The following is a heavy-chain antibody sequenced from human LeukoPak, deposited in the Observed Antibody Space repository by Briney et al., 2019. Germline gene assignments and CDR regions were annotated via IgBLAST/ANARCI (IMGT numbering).Heavy chain of an antibody. D-gene: IGHD6-19*01. Sequence: QPGGSLRLPCAASGFTFDDYTMSWVRQAPGKGLEWVAKMKEDGSDIHYVDSVRGRFSISRDNAKDSLYLQMNSLRVDDTAVYYCARGGAVAGRFDPWGQGTQVTVSS. V-gene: IGHV3-7*01. CDR2: MKEDGSDI. CDR1: GFTFDDYT. J-gene: IGHJ5*02. CDR3: ARGGAVAGRFDP.